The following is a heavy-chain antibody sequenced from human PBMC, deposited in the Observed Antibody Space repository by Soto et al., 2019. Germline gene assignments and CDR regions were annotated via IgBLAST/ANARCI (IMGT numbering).Heavy chain of an antibody. D-gene: IGHD3-10*01. Sequence: ETLSLTCTVSGGSISSYFWSWIRQPPGKGLEWIGYIYYSGTTNYNPSLKNRVTISVDTSKNQFSLSLSSVTAADTGVYYCARETGSGSYYDYWGQGALVTVSS. V-gene: IGHV4-59*01. J-gene: IGHJ4*02. CDR2: IYYSGTT. CDR3: ARETGSGSYYDY. CDR1: GGSISSYF.